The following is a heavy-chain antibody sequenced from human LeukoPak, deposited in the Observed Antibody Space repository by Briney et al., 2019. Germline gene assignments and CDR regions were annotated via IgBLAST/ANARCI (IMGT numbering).Heavy chain of an antibody. CDR3: ARHVEMATIIDY. D-gene: IGHD5-12*01. CDR1: GGSISSYY. V-gene: IGHV4-59*08. J-gene: IGHJ4*02. CDR2: IYYSGST. Sequence: PSETLSLTCTVSGGSISSYYWSWIRQPPGKGLEWIGYIYYSGSTNYNPSLTSRVTISVDTSKNQFSLKLSSVTAADTAVYYCARHVEMATIIDYWGQGTLVTVSS.